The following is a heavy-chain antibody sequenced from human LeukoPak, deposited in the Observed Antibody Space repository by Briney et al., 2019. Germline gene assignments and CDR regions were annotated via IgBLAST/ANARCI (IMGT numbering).Heavy chain of an antibody. J-gene: IGHJ4*02. CDR1: GGSISGDY. CDR3: ARHGRHYYDSSGYYYGY. V-gene: IGHV4-34*01. CDR2: INHSGST. D-gene: IGHD3-22*01. Sequence: SETLSLTCTVSGGSISGDYWSWIRQPAGTGLEWIGEINHSGSTNYNPSLKSRVTISVDTSKNQFSLKLSSVTAADTAVYYCARHGRHYYDSSGYYYGYWGQGTLVTVSS.